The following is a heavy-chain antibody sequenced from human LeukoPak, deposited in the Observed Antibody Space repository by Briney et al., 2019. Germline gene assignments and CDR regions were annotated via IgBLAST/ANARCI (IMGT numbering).Heavy chain of an antibody. CDR1: GFTCSSYS. Sequence: GGSLRLSCAASGFTCSSYSMNWVRQAPGKGLEWVSSISSSSSYIYYADSVKGRFTISRDNAKNSLYLQMNSLRAEDTAVYYCARDEVLPAATNYYYYYGMDVWGKGTTVTVSS. D-gene: IGHD2-2*01. CDR3: ARDEVLPAATNYYYYYGMDV. J-gene: IGHJ6*04. CDR2: ISSSSSYI. V-gene: IGHV3-21*01.